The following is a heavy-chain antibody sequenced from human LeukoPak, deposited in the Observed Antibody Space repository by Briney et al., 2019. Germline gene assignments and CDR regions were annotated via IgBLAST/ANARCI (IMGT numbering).Heavy chain of an antibody. CDR2: IGTAGDT. CDR3: ARGSSYGLDV. J-gene: IGHJ6*04. D-gene: IGHD3-10*01. V-gene: IGHV3-13*01. CDR1: GFTVSGYD. Sequence: GGSLRPSCAASGFTVSGYDMHWVRQATGKGLEWVSAIGTAGDTYYPGSVKGRFTISRENAKNSLYLQMNSLRAGDTAVYYCARGSSYGLDVWGKGTTVTVSS.